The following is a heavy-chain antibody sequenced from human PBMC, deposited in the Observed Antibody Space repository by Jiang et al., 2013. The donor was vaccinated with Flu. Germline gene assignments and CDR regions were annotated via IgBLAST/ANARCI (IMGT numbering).Heavy chain of an antibody. CDR1: GGSISSSSYY. J-gene: IGHJ4*02. Sequence: LLKPSETLSLTCTVSGGSISSSSYYWGWIRQPPGKGLEWIGSIYYSGSTYYNPSLKSRVTISVDTSKNQFSLKLSFVTAADTAVYYCARSGLEMATIPFDYWGQGTLVTVSS. D-gene: IGHD5-24*01. CDR3: ARSGLEMATIPFDY. CDR2: IYYSGST. V-gene: IGHV4-39*01.